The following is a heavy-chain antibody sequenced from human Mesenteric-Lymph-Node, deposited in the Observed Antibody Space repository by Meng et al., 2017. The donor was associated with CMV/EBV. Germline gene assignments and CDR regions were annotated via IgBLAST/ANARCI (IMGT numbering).Heavy chain of an antibody. CDR2: ISWNSGSI. D-gene: IGHD3-3*01. CDR3: ARGEYYDFWSGYFPYYYYYGMDV. J-gene: IGHJ6*02. Sequence: SLKISCAASGFTFDDYAMHWVRQAPGKGLEWVSGISWNSGSIGYADSVKGRFTISRDNAKNTLYLQMNSLRAEDTAVYYCARGEYYDFWSGYFPYYYYYGMDVWGQGTTVTVSS. V-gene: IGHV3-9*01. CDR1: GFTFDDYA.